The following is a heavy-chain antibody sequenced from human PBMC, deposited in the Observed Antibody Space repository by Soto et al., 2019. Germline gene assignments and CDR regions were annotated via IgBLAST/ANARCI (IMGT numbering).Heavy chain of an antibody. CDR1: GGSISSSSYY. Sequence: SETLSLTCTVSGGSISSSSYYWGWIRQPPGKGLEWIGSIYYSGSTYYNPSLKSRVTISVDTSKNQFSLKLSSVTAADTAVYYCARGYSSSWYKLDYWGQGTLVTVSS. D-gene: IGHD6-13*01. CDR3: ARGYSSSWYKLDY. CDR2: IYYSGST. V-gene: IGHV4-39*01. J-gene: IGHJ4*02.